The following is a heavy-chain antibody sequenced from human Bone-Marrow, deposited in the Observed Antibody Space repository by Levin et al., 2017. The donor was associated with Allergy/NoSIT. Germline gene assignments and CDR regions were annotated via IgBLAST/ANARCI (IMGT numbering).Heavy chain of an antibody. D-gene: IGHD1-7*01. Sequence: SETLSLTCTVSGGSISSYYWSWIRQPAGKGLEWIGRIYTSGSTNYNPSLKSRVTMSVDTSKNQFSLKLSSVTAADTAVYYCARDGYNWNYIHYYYGMDVWGQGTTVTVSS. CDR2: IYTSGST. CDR1: GGSISSYY. V-gene: IGHV4-4*07. CDR3: ARDGYNWNYIHYYYGMDV. J-gene: IGHJ6*02.